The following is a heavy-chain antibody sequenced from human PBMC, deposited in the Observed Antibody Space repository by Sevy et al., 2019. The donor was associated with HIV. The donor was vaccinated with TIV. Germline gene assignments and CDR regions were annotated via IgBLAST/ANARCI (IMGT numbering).Heavy chain of an antibody. Sequence: GGSLRLSCAASGLTLNNYAVSWVRQAPGKGLEWVSVFYTGSKTDYADSVKGRFTMSRDNSKNTLYLQMNGLRAEDTAVYYCARDKNAYYYGLDVWGQGTTVTVSS. CDR2: FYTGSKT. CDR3: ARDKNAYYYGLDV. V-gene: IGHV3-53*01. CDR1: GLTLNNYA. J-gene: IGHJ6*02.